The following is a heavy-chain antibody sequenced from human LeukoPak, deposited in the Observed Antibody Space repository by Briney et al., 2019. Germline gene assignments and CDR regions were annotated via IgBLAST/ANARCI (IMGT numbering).Heavy chain of an antibody. J-gene: IGHJ5*02. CDR1: GGSFSSYY. CDR3: ARDHSAVVAATPVCFDH. V-gene: IGHV4-59*01. CDR2: IYYSGST. Sequence: SETLTLTCTVSGGSFSSYYWSWIRQPPGKGLEWIGYIYYSGSTNYNPSLNNRVTISVDTSNNQFSLKLSSVTAADTAVYYCARDHSAVVAATPVCFDHWGQGTLVTVSS. D-gene: IGHD2-15*01.